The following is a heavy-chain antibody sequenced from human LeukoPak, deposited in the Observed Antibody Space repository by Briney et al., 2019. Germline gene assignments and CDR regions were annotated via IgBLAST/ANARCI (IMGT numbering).Heavy chain of an antibody. CDR3: AKSPVVVVITCFDY. J-gene: IGHJ4*02. V-gene: IGHV3-23*01. CDR1: GFTFSSYA. Sequence: GGSLRLSCAASGFTFSSYAMSWVRQAPGKGLEWVSAISSSGGSTYYADSVKGRFTISRDNSKNTLYLQMNSLRAEDTAVYYCAKSPVVVVITCFDYWGQGTLVTVSS. CDR2: ISSSGGST. D-gene: IGHD3-22*01.